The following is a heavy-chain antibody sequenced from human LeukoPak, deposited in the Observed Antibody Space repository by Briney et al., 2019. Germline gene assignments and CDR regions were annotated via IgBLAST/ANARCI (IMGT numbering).Heavy chain of an antibody. Sequence: GGSLRLSCAASGFTFSSYSMSWVRQAPGKGLEWVSSITTSSTYISYADSVKGRFTISRDNAKNSLYLQMHSLRAEDTAVYYCARGKYSSGWFDYWGQGTLVTVSS. CDR2: ITTSSTYI. CDR3: ARGKYSSGWFDY. J-gene: IGHJ4*02. V-gene: IGHV3-21*01. CDR1: GFTFSSYS. D-gene: IGHD6-19*01.